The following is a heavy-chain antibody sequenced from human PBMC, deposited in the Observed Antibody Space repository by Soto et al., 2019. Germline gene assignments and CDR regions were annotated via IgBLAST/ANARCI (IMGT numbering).Heavy chain of an antibody. D-gene: IGHD4-17*01. CDR2: MNPNSGNT. J-gene: IGHJ6*03. CDR1: GYTFTSYD. V-gene: IGHV1-8*01. CDR3: ARATVMSQTHDYYYYYMDV. Sequence: ASVKVSCKASGYTFTSYDINWVRQATGQGLEWMGWMNPNSGNTGYAQKFQGRVTMTRNTSISTAYMELSSLRSEDTAVYYCARATVMSQTHDYYYYYMDVWGKGTTVTVSS.